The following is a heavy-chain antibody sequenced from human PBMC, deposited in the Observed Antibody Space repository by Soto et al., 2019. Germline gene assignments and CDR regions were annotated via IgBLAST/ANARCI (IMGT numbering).Heavy chain of an antibody. CDR3: ARDRGRISSGWYRYYYYMDV. D-gene: IGHD6-19*01. CDR1: GYTFTSYY. Sequence: QVQLVQSGAEVKKPGASVKVSCKASGYTFTSYYMHWVRQAPGQGLEWMGIINPSGGSTSYAQKCQGRVTMTRDTSTSTVYMELSSLRSEDTAVYYCARDRGRISSGWYRYYYYMDVWGKGTTVTVSS. J-gene: IGHJ6*03. V-gene: IGHV1-46*03. CDR2: INPSGGST.